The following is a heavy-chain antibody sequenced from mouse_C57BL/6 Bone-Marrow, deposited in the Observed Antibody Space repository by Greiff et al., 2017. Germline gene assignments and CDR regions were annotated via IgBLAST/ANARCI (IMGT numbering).Heavy chain of an antibody. CDR3: AREGEGYYGYGDAMDC. D-gene: IGHD2-2*01. CDR1: GYSFTGYY. CDR2: INPSTGGT. V-gene: IGHV1-42*01. Sequence: EVQLQQSGPELVKPGASVKISCKASGYSFTGYYMNWVKQSPEKSLEWIGEINPSTGGTTYNQKFKAKATVAVDKSSSTAYMQLKSLTSRDSAVYDCAREGEGYYGYGDAMDCWGQGTSVTVSS. J-gene: IGHJ4*01.